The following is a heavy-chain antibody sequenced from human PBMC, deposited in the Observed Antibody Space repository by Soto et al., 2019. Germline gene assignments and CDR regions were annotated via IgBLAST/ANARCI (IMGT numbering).Heavy chain of an antibody. J-gene: IGHJ4*02. D-gene: IGHD3-10*01. CDR2: VHYSGST. V-gene: IGHV4-61*01. CDR1: GCSFRGGTMY. Sequence: SETLSLTCTVSGCSFRGGTMYWTWIRQPPGQTLEWIGYVHYSGSTNYNPSLKRRATISLDTSKNLFSLKLTSVTAADTAVYYCAVGGPGPQDYWRKGNRVTVS. CDR3: AVGGPGPQDY.